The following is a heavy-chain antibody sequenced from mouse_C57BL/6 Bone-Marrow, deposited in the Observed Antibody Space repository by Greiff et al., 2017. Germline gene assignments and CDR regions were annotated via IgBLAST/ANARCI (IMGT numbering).Heavy chain of an antibody. CDR3: ARHEDQGGTYYYGSWFAD. D-gene: IGHD1-1*01. V-gene: IGHV1-62-2*01. J-gene: IGHJ3*01. Sequence: QVQLQQSGAELVKPGASVKLSCKASGYTFTEYTIHWVKQRSGQGLEWIGWFYPGSGSIKYNEKFKDKATLTADKSSSTVYMGLSRLTSEDSAVYFCARHEDQGGTYYYGSWFADWGQGTLVTVSA. CDR2: FYPGSGSI. CDR1: GYTFTEYT.